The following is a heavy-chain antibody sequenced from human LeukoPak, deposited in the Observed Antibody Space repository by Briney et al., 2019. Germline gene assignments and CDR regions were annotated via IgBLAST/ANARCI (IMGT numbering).Heavy chain of an antibody. Sequence: SETLSITCTVSGGSISSYSCSWFRQPPGKGLERFGYIYYSGSTNYNPSLKSRVTISVDTSKNQFSLKLSSVTAADTAVYYCARAGRFGELSSFDYWGQGTLVTVSS. V-gene: IGHV4-59*01. CDR2: IYYSGST. D-gene: IGHD3-10*01. CDR3: ARAGRFGELSSFDY. CDR1: GGSISSYS. J-gene: IGHJ4*02.